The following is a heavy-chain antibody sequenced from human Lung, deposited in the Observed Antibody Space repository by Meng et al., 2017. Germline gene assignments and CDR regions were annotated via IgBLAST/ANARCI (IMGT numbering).Heavy chain of an antibody. Sequence: QLQEPGPGLVKPSQTLSLTCTVSGGSISSSNWWSWVRQPPGKGLEWIGEIYHSGSTNYNPSLKSRVTISVDKSKNQFSLKLSSVTAADTAVYYCARGSITMVRGVSVFDPWGQGTLVTVSS. D-gene: IGHD3-10*01. J-gene: IGHJ5*02. CDR3: ARGSITMVRGVSVFDP. V-gene: IGHV4-4*02. CDR2: IYHSGST. CDR1: GGSISSSNW.